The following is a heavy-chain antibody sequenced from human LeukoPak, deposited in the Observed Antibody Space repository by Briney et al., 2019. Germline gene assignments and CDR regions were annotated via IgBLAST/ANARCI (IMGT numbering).Heavy chain of an antibody. V-gene: IGHV3-7*01. CDR1: GFTFSSYW. D-gene: IGHD3-10*01. CDR2: IKQDGSEK. Sequence: PGGSLRLSCAASGFTFSSYWMSWVRQAPGKGLEWVANIKQDGSEKYYVDSVKGRFTISRDNAKNSLYLQMNNLRAEDTAVYYCARGVTMVRGVYPEYFDYWGQGTLVTVSS. J-gene: IGHJ4*02. CDR3: ARGVTMVRGVYPEYFDY.